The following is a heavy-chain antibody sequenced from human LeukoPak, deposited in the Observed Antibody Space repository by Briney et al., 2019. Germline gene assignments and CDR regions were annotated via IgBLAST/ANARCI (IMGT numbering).Heavy chain of an antibody. J-gene: IGHJ5*02. CDR3: ARGRRYYYDSSRNPNWFDP. CDR2: INHSGST. V-gene: IGHV4-34*01. D-gene: IGHD3-22*01. Sequence: SETLSLTCAVYGGSFSGYYWSWIRQPPGKGLEWIGEINHSGSTNYNPSLKSRVTISVDTSKNQFSLKLSSVTAADTAVYYCARGRRYYYDSSRNPNWFDPWGQGTLSPSPQ. CDR1: GGSFSGYY.